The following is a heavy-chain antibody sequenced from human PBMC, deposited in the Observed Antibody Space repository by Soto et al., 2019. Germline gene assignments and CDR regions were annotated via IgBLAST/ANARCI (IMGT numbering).Heavy chain of an antibody. CDR3: ASLPRGYCTSTTCHTAFDY. Sequence: PRESLKISCKGSGYIFANYWIGWVRQMPGKGLEWMGIIYAGDSDTKYSPSFQGQVTISADKSISTAYLQWSSLKASDTAMYYCASLPRGYCTSTTCHTAFDYWGQGTLVTVSS. CDR2: IYAGDSDT. J-gene: IGHJ4*02. D-gene: IGHD2-2*02. CDR1: GYIFANYW. V-gene: IGHV5-51*01.